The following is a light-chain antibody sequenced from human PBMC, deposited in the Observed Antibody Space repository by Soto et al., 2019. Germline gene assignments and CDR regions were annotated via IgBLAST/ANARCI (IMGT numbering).Light chain of an antibody. CDR2: DAS. J-gene: IGKJ1*01. Sequence: EIVLTQSPVTLSLSPGERATFSCRASQSVSSYLAWYQQKPGQAPRLLIYDASNRATGIPARFSGSGSGKDFTLTISSLEPEDFAVYYCQQRSNWPPTFGQGTKVEIK. CDR1: QSVSSY. V-gene: IGKV3-11*01. CDR3: QQRSNWPPT.